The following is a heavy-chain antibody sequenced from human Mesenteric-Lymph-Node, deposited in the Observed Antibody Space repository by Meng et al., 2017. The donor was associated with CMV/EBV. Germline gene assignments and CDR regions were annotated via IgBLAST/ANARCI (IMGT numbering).Heavy chain of an antibody. D-gene: IGHD3-9*01. Sequence: GKLHRWGAGLLKPSETPAVTWAVYGGSFSGYYWNWIRQSPEKGLEWIGDINHSGSTTYNPSFTSRIIISVDTSTNQISLNMSSVTAADTAVYYCARGSSYDILTGYFDYWGQGALVTVSS. CDR1: GGSFSGYY. CDR3: ARGSSYDILTGYFDY. CDR2: INHSGST. J-gene: IGHJ4*02. V-gene: IGHV4-34*01.